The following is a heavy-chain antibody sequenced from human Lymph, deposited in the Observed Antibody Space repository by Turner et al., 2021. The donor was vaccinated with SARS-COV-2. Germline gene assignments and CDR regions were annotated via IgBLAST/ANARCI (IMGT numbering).Heavy chain of an antibody. J-gene: IGHJ5*02. Sequence: EVQLLESGGGLVQPGGSLRLSCAASGFTFSSYTMSWVSQAPGKGLEWVSAISGSGASTYYADSVKGRFTISRDNSKNTLYLQMNSLRVEDTAVYYCAKDGYDGIYCGGGSCYSGWFDPWGQGTLVTVSS. CDR2: ISGSGAST. V-gene: IGHV3-23*01. CDR3: AKDGYDGIYCGGGSCYSGWFDP. CDR1: GFTFSSYT. D-gene: IGHD2-15*01.